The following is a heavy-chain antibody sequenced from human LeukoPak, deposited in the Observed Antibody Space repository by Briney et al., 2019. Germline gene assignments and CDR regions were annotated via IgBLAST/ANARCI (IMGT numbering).Heavy chain of an antibody. J-gene: IGHJ4*02. CDR3: ARMPYGGFEY. CDR2: IYHSGTT. Sequence: PSETLSLTCAVSGYSISSGYQWGWIRQPPGKGLEWLGSIYHSGTTYYSPSLKSRVTMSVDTSKNQFSVKLSSVTAADTAVYYCARMPYGGFEYWDQGALVTVSS. D-gene: IGHD4-23*01. CDR1: GYSISSGYQ. V-gene: IGHV4-38-2*01.